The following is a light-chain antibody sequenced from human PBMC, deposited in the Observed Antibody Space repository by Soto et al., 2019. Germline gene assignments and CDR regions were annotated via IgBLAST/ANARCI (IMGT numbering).Light chain of an antibody. CDR2: GAS. V-gene: IGKV3-15*01. Sequence: EIVMTQSPATLSVSPGERATLSCRASHTLYNNLAWYQQKLGQAPRLLIYGASARATDIPARFSGSGSGTEFTLTISGLQSEDFAIYYCQQYNDWPLTFGGGTKVEIK. CDR3: QQYNDWPLT. J-gene: IGKJ4*01. CDR1: HTLYNN.